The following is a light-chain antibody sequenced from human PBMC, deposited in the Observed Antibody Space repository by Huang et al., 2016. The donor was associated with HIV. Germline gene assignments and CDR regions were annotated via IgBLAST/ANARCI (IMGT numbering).Light chain of an antibody. V-gene: IGKV3-15*01. Sequence: EIVMTQSPATLSVSPGERATLSCRASQSVSSNLAWYQQKPGQAPRPLIYGASTRATGIPARFSGSGSGTEFTLTISSLQSEDFAVYYCQQYNNYARTFGQGTKVEIK. CDR1: QSVSSN. J-gene: IGKJ1*01. CDR3: QQYNNYART. CDR2: GAS.